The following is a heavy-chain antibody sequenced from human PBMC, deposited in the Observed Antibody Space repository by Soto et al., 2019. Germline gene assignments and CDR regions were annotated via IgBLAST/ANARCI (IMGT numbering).Heavy chain of an antibody. J-gene: IGHJ4*02. Sequence: SETLSHTCTFSCCSISSGGYYLSWIRQHPGKGLEWIGYIYYSGSTYYNPSLKSRVTISVDTSKNQFSLKLSSVTAADTAVYYCARTGYYYEADYWGQGTLVTSPQ. CDR3: ARTGYYYEADY. D-gene: IGHD3-22*01. CDR2: IYYSGST. V-gene: IGHV4-31*03. CDR1: CCSISSGGYY.